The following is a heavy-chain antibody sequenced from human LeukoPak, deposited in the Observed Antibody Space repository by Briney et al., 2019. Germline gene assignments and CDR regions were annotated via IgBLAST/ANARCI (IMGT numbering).Heavy chain of an antibody. Sequence: ASVKVSCKASGGTFSSYGISWVRQARGQGVEWMGGIIPIFGRAKYAQKLQGRVTITADESTSTAYMEVNSLRSEDTAVYYCARDGWLQLHAFDIWGQGTMVTVSS. V-gene: IGHV1-69*01. CDR2: IIPIFGRA. J-gene: IGHJ3*02. D-gene: IGHD5-24*01. CDR3: ARDGWLQLHAFDI. CDR1: GGTFSSYG.